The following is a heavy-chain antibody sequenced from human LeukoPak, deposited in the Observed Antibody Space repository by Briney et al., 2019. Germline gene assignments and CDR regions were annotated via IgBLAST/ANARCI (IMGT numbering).Heavy chain of an antibody. D-gene: IGHD1-26*01. CDR1: GFSFSGDW. CDR3: AYRNNFEY. J-gene: IGHJ4*02. V-gene: IGHV3-7*05. Sequence: PGGSLRLSCAASGFSFSGDWMNWVCQPPGRGLEWVANIKADGSEKYYVDSVKGRFTISRDDAKRTVDLQMDNLRAEDTAIYYCAYRNNFEYWGQGALVTVSS. CDR2: IKADGSEK.